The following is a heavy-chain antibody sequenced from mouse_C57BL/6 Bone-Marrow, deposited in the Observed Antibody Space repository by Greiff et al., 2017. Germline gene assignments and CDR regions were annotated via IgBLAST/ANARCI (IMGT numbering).Heavy chain of an antibody. Sequence: EVQLVESGPGLAKPSQTLSLTCSVTGYSITSDYWNWIRKFPGNKLEYMGYISYSGSTYYNPSLKSRISITRDTSKNQYYLQLNSVTTEYTATYYCARRIYYGYDGDYFDYWGQGTTLTFSS. D-gene: IGHD2-2*01. CDR2: ISYSGST. CDR1: GYSITSDY. CDR3: ARRIYYGYDGDYFDY. V-gene: IGHV3-8*01. J-gene: IGHJ2*01.